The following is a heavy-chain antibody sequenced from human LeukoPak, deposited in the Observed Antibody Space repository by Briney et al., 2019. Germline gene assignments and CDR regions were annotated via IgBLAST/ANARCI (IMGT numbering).Heavy chain of an antibody. Sequence: ASVKVSCKASGYTFTTYGITWVRQAPGQGLEWMGWINPNSGGTNYAQKFQGRVTMTRDTSISTAYMELSRLRSDDTAVYYCARAPHKTIVGAIAYWGQGTLVTVSS. V-gene: IGHV1-2*02. D-gene: IGHD1-26*01. J-gene: IGHJ4*02. CDR1: GYTFTTYG. CDR2: INPNSGGT. CDR3: ARAPHKTIVGAIAY.